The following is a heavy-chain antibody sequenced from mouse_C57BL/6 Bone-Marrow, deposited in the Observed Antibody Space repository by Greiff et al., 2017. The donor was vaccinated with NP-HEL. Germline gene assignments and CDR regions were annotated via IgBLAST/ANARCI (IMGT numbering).Heavy chain of an antibody. D-gene: IGHD2-3*01. CDR2: IYPGSGST. CDR1: GYTFTSYW. Sequence: VQLQQPGAELVKPGASVKMSCKASGYTFTSYWITWVKQRPGQGLEWIGDIYPGSGSTNYNEKFKSKATLTVDTSSITAYMQLSSLTSEDSAVYYCARKGLLRGYFDYWGQGTTLTVSS. J-gene: IGHJ2*01. V-gene: IGHV1-55*01. CDR3: ARKGLLRGYFDY.